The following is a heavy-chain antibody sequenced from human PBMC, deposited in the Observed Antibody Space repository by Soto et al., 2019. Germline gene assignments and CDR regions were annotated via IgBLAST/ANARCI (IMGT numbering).Heavy chain of an antibody. CDR2: IIPIFGTA. Sequence: SVKVSCKASGGTFSSYAISWVRQAPGQGLEWMGGIIPIFGTANYAQKFQGRVTITADESTNTAYMELSSLRSEDTAVYYCATASPDIVVVPAAITGPKYYFDYWGQGTLVTVSS. CDR1: GGTFSSYA. CDR3: ATASPDIVVVPAAITGPKYYFDY. D-gene: IGHD2-2*01. V-gene: IGHV1-69*13. J-gene: IGHJ4*02.